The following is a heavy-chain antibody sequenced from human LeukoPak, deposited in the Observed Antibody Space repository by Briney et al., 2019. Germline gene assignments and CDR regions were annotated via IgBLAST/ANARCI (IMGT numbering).Heavy chain of an antibody. Sequence: SETLSLTCTVSGGSVSSTSYYWGWIRQPPGKGLEWIGSISYRGSIYYNPSLKSRVTISLDMSKNQFSVKLSSVTAADTAVYYCATLEGGNWYYFDYWGQGILVTVSS. J-gene: IGHJ4*02. CDR2: ISYRGSI. CDR1: GGSVSSTSYY. D-gene: IGHD1-1*01. V-gene: IGHV4-39*01. CDR3: ATLEGGNWYYFDY.